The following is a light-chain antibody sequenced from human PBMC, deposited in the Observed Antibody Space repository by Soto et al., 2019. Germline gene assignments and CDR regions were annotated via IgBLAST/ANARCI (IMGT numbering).Light chain of an antibody. CDR3: QQRSDWPWT. J-gene: IGKJ1*01. CDR2: DTS. Sequence: EIVVTQSPATLSLSPRERATLSCMASQSVSNNLAWYQHKPGQTPRLLIYDTSTRATGVPARFSGSRSGTDFTLTISSLEPEDFAVYYCQQRSDWPWTFGQGTKVDIK. V-gene: IGKV3-11*01. CDR1: QSVSNN.